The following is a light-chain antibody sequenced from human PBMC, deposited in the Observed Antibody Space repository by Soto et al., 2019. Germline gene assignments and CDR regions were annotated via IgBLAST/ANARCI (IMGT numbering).Light chain of an antibody. J-gene: IGKJ4*01. CDR1: QNVYNN. CDR2: DAS. V-gene: IGKV3-15*01. Sequence: EIVMTQSPATLSVSPGEGATLSCKASQNVYNNLAWYQQRPGQPPRLLIYDASTRATGISARFSGSGYGTEFTLTISSLQSEYFAVYFCQQCRNWPLTFGGGP. CDR3: QQCRNWPLT.